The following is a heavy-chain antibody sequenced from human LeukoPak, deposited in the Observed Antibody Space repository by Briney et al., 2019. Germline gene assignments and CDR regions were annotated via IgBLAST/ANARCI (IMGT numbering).Heavy chain of an antibody. V-gene: IGHV3-23*01. CDR2: ICGSGGGP. D-gene: IGHD2-2*01. J-gene: IGHJ6*03. CDR3: AKAPPEKYCSSTSCPYYYYYYYMDV. Sequence: GGAPRISCAASGFNFCSYAMSRGPQGPGEGVGGVSAICGSGGGPNYADSVKGRFTISRDNSKNTLYLQMNSLRAEDTAVYYCAKAPPEKYCSSTSCPYYYYYYYMDVWGKGTTVTVSS. CDR1: GFNFCSYA.